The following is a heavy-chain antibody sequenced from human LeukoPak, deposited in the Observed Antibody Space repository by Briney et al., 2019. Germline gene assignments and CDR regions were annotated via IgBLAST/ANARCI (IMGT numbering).Heavy chain of an antibody. CDR1: GFTFSSYA. CDR3: ARAHGYNYGYGADY. CDR2: ISGSGGAT. D-gene: IGHD5-18*01. J-gene: IGHJ4*02. V-gene: IGHV3-23*01. Sequence: GSLRLSCAASGFTFSSYAMSWVRQAPGKGLDWVSTISGSGGATYLADSVKGRFSISRDNSKNTLYLQMNSLRVEDTAVYYCARAHGYNYGYGADYWGQGTLVTVSS.